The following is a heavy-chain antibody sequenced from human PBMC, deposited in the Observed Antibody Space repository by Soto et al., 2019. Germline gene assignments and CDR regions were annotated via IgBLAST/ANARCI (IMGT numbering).Heavy chain of an antibody. CDR1: GFTFSSYA. CDR3: ARDFGYSRSFDY. V-gene: IGHV3-30-3*01. Sequence: QVQLVESGGGVVQPGRSLRLSCAASGFTFSSYAMHWVRQAPGKGLEWVAVISYDGSNKYYADSVKGRFTISRDNSKNTLYLQMNSLRTEDTAVYYCARDFGYSRSFDYWGQGTLVTVSS. CDR2: ISYDGSNK. J-gene: IGHJ4*02. D-gene: IGHD6-13*01.